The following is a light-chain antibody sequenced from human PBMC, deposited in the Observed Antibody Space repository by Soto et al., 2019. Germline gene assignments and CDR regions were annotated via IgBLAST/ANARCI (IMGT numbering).Light chain of an antibody. Sequence: QAVVTQEPSLTVSPGGTVTLTCGSSTGTVTSGHYPYWFHPKPGQAPRTLVYNTSDKHSWTPARFSGSLLGGKAALTLSGAQPEDEADFYCLLSYSGARVFGGGTKVTVL. CDR1: TGTVTSGHY. CDR2: NTS. J-gene: IGLJ3*02. V-gene: IGLV7-46*01. CDR3: LLSYSGARV.